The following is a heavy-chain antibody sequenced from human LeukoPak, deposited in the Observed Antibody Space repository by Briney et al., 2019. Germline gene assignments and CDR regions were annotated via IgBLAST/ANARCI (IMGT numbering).Heavy chain of an antibody. CDR3: AALSITMVRDFDY. CDR2: ISYDGSNK. V-gene: IGHV3-30*04. D-gene: IGHD3-10*01. CDR1: GFTFSSYA. J-gene: IGHJ4*02. Sequence: GGSPRLSCAASGFTFSSYAMHWVRQAPGKGLEWVAVISYDGSNKYYADSVKGRFTISRDNSKNTLYLQMNSLRAEDTAVYYCAALSITMVRDFDYWGQGTLVTVSS.